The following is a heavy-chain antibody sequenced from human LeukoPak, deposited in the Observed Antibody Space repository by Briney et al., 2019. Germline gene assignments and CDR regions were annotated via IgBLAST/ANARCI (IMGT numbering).Heavy chain of an antibody. CDR2: INPSGGST. CDR3: ARASPGIQLWLRV. J-gene: IGHJ3*01. CDR1: GYTFTGYY. Sequence: ASVKVSCKASGYTFTGYYMHWVRQAPGQGLEWMGIINPSGGSTSYAQKFQGRVTVTRDMSTSTVYMELSSLRSEDTAVYYCARASPGIQLWLRVWGQGTMVTVSS. V-gene: IGHV1-46*01. D-gene: IGHD5-18*01.